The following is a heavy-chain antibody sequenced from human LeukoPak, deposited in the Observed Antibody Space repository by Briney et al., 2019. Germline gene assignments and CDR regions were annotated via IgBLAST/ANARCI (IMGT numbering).Heavy chain of an antibody. V-gene: IGHV3-74*01. Sequence: PGGSLRLSCAASGFSFDFSGYAMSWVRQVPGEGLVWVSRIDTDESRTNYADSVKGRFTIPRDNAKNTLYLQMNSLRAEDTAVYYCTRGLLGIDYWGQGTLVTVSS. D-gene: IGHD2-8*02. CDR1: GFSFDFSGYA. CDR3: TRGLLGIDY. CDR2: IDTDESRT. J-gene: IGHJ4*02.